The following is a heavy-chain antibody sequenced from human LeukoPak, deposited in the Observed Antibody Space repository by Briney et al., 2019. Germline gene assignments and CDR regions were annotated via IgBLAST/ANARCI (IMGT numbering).Heavy chain of an antibody. J-gene: IGHJ3*01. CDR1: GYPFIDYY. V-gene: IGHV1-2*02. D-gene: IGHD2-15*01. CDR3: ASKGAGHCYDASCMGSFDL. CDR2: INPNTGDT. Sequence: GASVKVSCKASGYPFIDYYLHWVRQAPGQGLEWMGCINPNTGDTNSAQNFQGRVIMTRDTSITTAYMELSRLKSDDTALYYCASKGAGHCYDASCMGSFDLWGQGTTVAASS.